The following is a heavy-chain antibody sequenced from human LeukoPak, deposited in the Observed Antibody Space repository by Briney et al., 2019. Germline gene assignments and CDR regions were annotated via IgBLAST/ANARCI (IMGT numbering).Heavy chain of an antibody. Sequence: GGSLRLSCAASGFTFSSYGMHWVRQAPGKGLEWVAFIRYDGSNKYYADSVKGRFTISRDNSKNTLDLQMNSLRVEDTAVYYCAKDPRDGYNLFYFDYWGQGTQVTVSS. CDR3: AKDPRDGYNLFYFDY. J-gene: IGHJ4*02. CDR2: IRYDGSNK. V-gene: IGHV3-30*02. CDR1: GFTFSSYG. D-gene: IGHD5-24*01.